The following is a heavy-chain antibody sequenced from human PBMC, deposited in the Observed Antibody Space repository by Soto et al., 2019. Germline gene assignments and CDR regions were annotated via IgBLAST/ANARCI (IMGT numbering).Heavy chain of an antibody. CDR1: GYTFTSYY. D-gene: IGHD2-15*01. CDR3: ARGPMPHPSPIVVVVAATLGWFDP. Sequence: QVQLVQSGAEVKKPGASVKVSCKASGYTFTSYYMHWVRQAPGQGLEWMGIINPSGGSTSYAQKFQGRVTMTRDTSTSTVYMELSSLRSEDTAVYYCARGPMPHPSPIVVVVAATLGWFDPWGQGTLVTVSS. V-gene: IGHV1-46*01. J-gene: IGHJ5*02. CDR2: INPSGGST.